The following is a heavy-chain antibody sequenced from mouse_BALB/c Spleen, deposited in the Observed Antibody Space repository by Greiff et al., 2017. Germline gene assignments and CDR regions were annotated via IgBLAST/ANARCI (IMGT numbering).Heavy chain of an antibody. D-gene: IGHD3-3*01. CDR1: GFTFSDYY. J-gene: IGHJ4*01. CDR2: ISDGGSYT. Sequence: EVHLVDSGGGLVKPGGSLKLSCAASGFTFSDYYMYWVRQTPEKRLEWVATISDGGSYTYYPDSVKGRFTISRDNAKNNLYLQMSSLKSEDTAMYYCAREAGTGCYAMDYWGQGTSVTVSS. CDR3: AREAGTGCYAMDY. V-gene: IGHV5-4*02.